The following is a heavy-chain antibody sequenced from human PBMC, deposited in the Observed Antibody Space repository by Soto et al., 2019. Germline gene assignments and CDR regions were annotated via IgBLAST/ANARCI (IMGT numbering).Heavy chain of an antibody. CDR2: IYYSGST. CDR1: GGSLSSYY. J-gene: IGHJ5*02. V-gene: IGHV4-59*01. Sequence: SETLSLTCTVSGGSLSSYYWSWIRQPPGKGLEWIGYIYYSGSTNYNPSLKSRVTISVDTSKNQFSLKLSSVTAADTAVYYCAREGSGYRPNWFDPWGQGTLDPVSS. CDR3: AREGSGYRPNWFDP. D-gene: IGHD5-12*01.